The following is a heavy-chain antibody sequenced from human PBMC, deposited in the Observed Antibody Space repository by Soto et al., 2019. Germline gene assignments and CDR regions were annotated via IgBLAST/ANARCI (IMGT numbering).Heavy chain of an antibody. D-gene: IGHD1-1*01. CDR2: VYVPGTT. J-gene: IGHJ4*02. Sequence: QVQLQESGPGLVRASETLSLSCTVSGVSLSSFYLNWIRQPAGGGLEWIGRVYVPGTTTYNPSLKSRITLSLNPSKNQFSLNLRSVTAADTALYFCAAETGGGARAFEYWGQGMLATVSS. CDR1: GVSLSSFY. V-gene: IGHV4-4*07. CDR3: AAETGGGARAFEY.